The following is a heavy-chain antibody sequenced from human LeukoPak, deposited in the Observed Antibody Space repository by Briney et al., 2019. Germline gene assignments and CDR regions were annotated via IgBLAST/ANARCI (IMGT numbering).Heavy chain of an antibody. CDR2: ISGGGITT. CDR1: GFTFSNYA. J-gene: IGHJ4*02. V-gene: IGHV3-23*01. CDR3: PRQSYASGWNPFDY. Sequence: GGSLRLSCAASGFTFSNYAMSWVRPAPGKGLEWVSTISGGGITTYYADSAKGRFTISRDNSTNTMFLQMNSLRADDTAVYYCPRQSYASGWNPFDYWGQGILVTVSS. D-gene: IGHD6-19*01.